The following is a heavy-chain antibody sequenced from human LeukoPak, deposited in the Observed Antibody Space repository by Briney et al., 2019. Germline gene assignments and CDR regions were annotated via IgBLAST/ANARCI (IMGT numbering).Heavy chain of an antibody. J-gene: IGHJ4*02. D-gene: IGHD3-10*01. V-gene: IGHV3-33*01. CDR3: ARVAGHDIRGLITYYFDD. CDR1: GFTFRSYG. Sequence: SGGSLRLSCAASGFTFRSYGMQWVRQAPGKGLEWVAIKGRFTISRDNSKNTLHLQMNSLRAEDTAVYYCARVAGHDIRGLITYYFDDWGQGTLVTVSS.